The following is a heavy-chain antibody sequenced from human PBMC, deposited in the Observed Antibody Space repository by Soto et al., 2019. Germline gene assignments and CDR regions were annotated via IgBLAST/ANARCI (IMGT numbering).Heavy chain of an antibody. Sequence: PGGSLRLSCSASGFTFSSYAMHWVRQAPGKGLEYVSAISSNGGSTYYADSVKGRFTISRDNSKNTLYLQMSSLRAEDTAVYYCVKYKGGGWFQYYFDYWGQGTLVTSPQ. CDR2: ISSNGGST. CDR1: GFTFSSYA. D-gene: IGHD6-19*01. V-gene: IGHV3-64D*08. J-gene: IGHJ4*02. CDR3: VKYKGGGWFQYYFDY.